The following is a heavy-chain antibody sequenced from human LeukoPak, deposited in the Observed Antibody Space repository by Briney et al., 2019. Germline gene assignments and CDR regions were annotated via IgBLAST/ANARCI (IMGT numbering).Heavy chain of an antibody. Sequence: ASVKVFCKASGYTFTGYYMHWVRQAPGQGLEWMGWINPNSGGTNYAQKFQGRVTMTRDTSISTAYMELSRLRSDDTAVYYCARSKGSQRYFDYWGQGTLVTVSS. CDR1: GYTFTGYY. V-gene: IGHV1-2*02. D-gene: IGHD1-26*01. J-gene: IGHJ4*02. CDR3: ARSKGSQRYFDY. CDR2: INPNSGGT.